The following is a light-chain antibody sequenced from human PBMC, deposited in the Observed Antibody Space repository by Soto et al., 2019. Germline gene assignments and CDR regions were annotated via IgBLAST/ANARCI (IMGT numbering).Light chain of an antibody. CDR1: SSDVGAYNY. J-gene: IGLJ3*02. CDR2: DVS. CDR3: SSYTTSTTGV. Sequence: QSVLTQPASVSGSPGQSITISCTGTSSDVGAYNYVSWVQQHTGKAPRLIIYDVSNRPSGVSNRFSGSKSGNTASLTISGLQAEDEADYYCSSYTTSTTGVFGGGTKLTVL. V-gene: IGLV2-14*01.